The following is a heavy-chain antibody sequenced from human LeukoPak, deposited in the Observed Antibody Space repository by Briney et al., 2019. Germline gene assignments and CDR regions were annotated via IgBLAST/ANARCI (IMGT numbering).Heavy chain of an antibody. J-gene: IGHJ4*02. CDR3: ARKGRVRRVFKDLFEY. V-gene: IGHV1-18*01. Sequence: ASVKVSCKTSGYTFTDYDITWVRQAPGQGLEWMGRVSPYNGNTYYSQRFQDRVTITKDTSTGTAYMDLGNLRTDDTAMYYCARKGRVRRVFKDLFEYWGQGTLVAVSS. CDR1: GYTFTDYD. CDR2: VSPYNGNT. D-gene: IGHD3-10*01.